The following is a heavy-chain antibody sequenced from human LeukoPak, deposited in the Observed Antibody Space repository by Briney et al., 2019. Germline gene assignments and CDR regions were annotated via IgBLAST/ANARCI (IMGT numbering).Heavy chain of an antibody. CDR1: GYTFTGYY. CDR3: ARDRNGRFLTGYYMGYYMDV. D-gene: IGHD3-9*01. J-gene: IGHJ6*03. CDR2: INPNSGGT. Sequence: ASVKVSCKASGYTFTGYYMHWVRQAAGQGLEWMGWINPNSGGTNYAQKFQGRVTMTRDTSISTAYMELSRLRSDDTAVYYCARDRNGRFLTGYYMGYYMDVWGKGTTVTVSS. V-gene: IGHV1-2*02.